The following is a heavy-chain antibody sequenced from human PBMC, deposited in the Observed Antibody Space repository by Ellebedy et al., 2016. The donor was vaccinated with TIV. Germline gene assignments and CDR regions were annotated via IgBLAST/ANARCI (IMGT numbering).Heavy chain of an antibody. V-gene: IGHV1-2*02. CDR3: ARDRGTSKDWFDP. CDR2: INPNSGGT. Sequence: ASVKVSCKASGYTFTSYDINWVRQAPGQGLEWMGWINPNSGGTNYAQKFQGRVTMTRDTSISTAYMELSRLRSDDTAAYYCARDRGTSKDWFDPWGQGTLVTVSS. CDR1: GYTFTSYD. J-gene: IGHJ5*02. D-gene: IGHD3-10*01.